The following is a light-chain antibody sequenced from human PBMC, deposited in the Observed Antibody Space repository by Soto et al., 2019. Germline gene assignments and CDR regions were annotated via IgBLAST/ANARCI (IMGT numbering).Light chain of an antibody. Sequence: DIQLTQSPSTLSASVGDSVPITCRASQSISSYLNWSQQKPGKAPKLLIYAASSLQSGVPARVSGSGSGTDFTLTISSLQPEDVATDYCQQSYSTPWTFGQGTKV. CDR3: QQSYSTPWT. CDR2: AAS. V-gene: IGKV1-39*01. J-gene: IGKJ1*01. CDR1: QSISSY.